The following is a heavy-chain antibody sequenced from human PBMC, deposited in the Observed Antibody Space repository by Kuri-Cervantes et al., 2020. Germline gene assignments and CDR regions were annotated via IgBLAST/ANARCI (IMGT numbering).Heavy chain of an antibody. CDR2: ISPCNGNT. D-gene: IGHD2-2*01. V-gene: IGHV1-18*04. J-gene: IGHJ6*02. CDR3: ARGADIVVVPATPDYYYYGLDV. Sequence: ASVKVSCKASGYTFTGYYMHWVRQAPGQGLEWMGWISPCNGNTNYAQKLQGRVTMTTDTSTRTANMELRGLRFDDTAVYYCARGADIVVVPATPDYYYYGLDVWGQGTTVTVSS. CDR1: GYTFTGYY.